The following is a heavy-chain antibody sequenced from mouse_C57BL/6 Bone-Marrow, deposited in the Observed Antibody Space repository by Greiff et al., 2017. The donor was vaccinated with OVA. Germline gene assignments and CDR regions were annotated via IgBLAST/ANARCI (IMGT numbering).Heavy chain of an antibody. D-gene: IGHD1-1*01. V-gene: IGHV5-4*01. J-gene: IGHJ2*01. CDR2: ICDGGSYT. CDR1: GFTFSSYA. Sequence: EVQLMESGGGLVKPGGSLKLSCAASGFTFSSYAMSWVRQTPEKRLEWVATICDGGSYTYYPDNVQGRFTITRDNAKTNLYLQMSHLKSEDTAMYYCARVLITTVVAGYYCDYGGQGTTLTVSS. CDR3: ARVLITTVVAGYYCDY.